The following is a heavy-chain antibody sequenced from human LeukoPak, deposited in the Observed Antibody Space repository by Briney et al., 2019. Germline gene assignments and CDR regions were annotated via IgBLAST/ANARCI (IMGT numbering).Heavy chain of an antibody. J-gene: IGHJ6*02. Sequence: GGSLRLSCAASGFTLSSYGMHWVRQAPGRGLEWVAVISYDGSNKYYADSVKGRFTISRDNSKNTLYLQMNSLRAEDTAVYYCAKDLYYYYYYGMDVWGQGTTVTVSS. CDR3: AKDLYYYYYYGMDV. CDR2: ISYDGSNK. CDR1: GFTLSSYG. V-gene: IGHV3-30*18.